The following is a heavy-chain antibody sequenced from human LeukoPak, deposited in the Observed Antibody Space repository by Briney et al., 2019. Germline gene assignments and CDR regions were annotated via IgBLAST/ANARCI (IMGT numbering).Heavy chain of an antibody. CDR2: TSYDGTNQ. J-gene: IGHJ6*02. D-gene: IGHD4-17*01. V-gene: IGHV3-30-3*01. Sequence: QPGRSLRLSCAASGFSFSNFSMHWVRQAPGKGLEWVAVTSYDGTNQYYADSVKGRFTISRDNAKNTLYLQMNSLRLEDTAVYYCARESAVTLADYGFDVWGQGTTAIVSS. CDR3: ARESAVTLADYGFDV. CDR1: GFSFSNFS.